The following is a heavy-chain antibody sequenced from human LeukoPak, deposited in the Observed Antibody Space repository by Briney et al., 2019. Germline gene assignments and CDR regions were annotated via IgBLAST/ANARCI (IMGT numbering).Heavy chain of an antibody. Sequence: GGSLRLSCAASGFTFSSHAMSWVRQAPGKGLEWVSAISGCGGSTYYADSVKGRFTISRDNSKNTLYLQMNSLRAEDTAVYYCATSAWWNARKDFDYWGQGTLVTVSS. J-gene: IGHJ4*02. V-gene: IGHV3-23*01. CDR2: ISGCGGST. CDR1: GFTFSSHA. CDR3: ATSAWWNARKDFDY. D-gene: IGHD1-1*01.